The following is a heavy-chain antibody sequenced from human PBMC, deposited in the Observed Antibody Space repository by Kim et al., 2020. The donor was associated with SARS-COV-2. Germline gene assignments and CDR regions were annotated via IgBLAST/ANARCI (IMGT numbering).Heavy chain of an antibody. J-gene: IGHJ4*02. CDR1: GGSISSYY. Sequence: LSLTCSVSGGSISSYYWSWIRQPAGKGLEWIGRVHNTGNTNYSPSLKSRVTMSIDTSKIQISLKLSSVTAADTAMYYCARQVSGTDRRFDYWGQGVLVTVSS. V-gene: IGHV4-4*07. D-gene: IGHD6-19*01. CDR3: ARQVSGTDRRFDY. CDR2: VHNTGNT.